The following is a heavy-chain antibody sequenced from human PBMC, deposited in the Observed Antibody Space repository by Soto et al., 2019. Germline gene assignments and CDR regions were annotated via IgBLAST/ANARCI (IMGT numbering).Heavy chain of an antibody. V-gene: IGHV3-30-3*01. J-gene: IGHJ4*02. CDR1: GFTFSSYA. CDR3: ARDPRSSGWYLYFDY. CDR2: ISYDGSNK. Sequence: QVQLVESGGGVVQPGRSLRLSCAASGFTFSSYAMHWVRQAPGKGLEWVAVISYDGSNKYYADSVKGRFTISRDNSKNMLYLQMNSLRAEDTAVYYCARDPRSSGWYLYFDYWGQGTLVTVSS. D-gene: IGHD6-19*01.